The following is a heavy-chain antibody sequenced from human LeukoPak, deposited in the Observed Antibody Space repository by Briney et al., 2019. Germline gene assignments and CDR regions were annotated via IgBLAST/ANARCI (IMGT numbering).Heavy chain of an antibody. CDR1: GFTFSSYA. V-gene: IGHV3-23*01. Sequence: GGSLRLSCAASGFTFSSYAMSWVRQAPGKGLEWVSAISGSGGSTYYADSVKGRFTISRDNSKNTLYLQMNSLRAEDTAVYYCAKAHDILTGYCPFDYWGQGTLVTVSS. D-gene: IGHD3-9*01. CDR3: AKAHDILTGYCPFDY. CDR2: ISGSGGST. J-gene: IGHJ4*02.